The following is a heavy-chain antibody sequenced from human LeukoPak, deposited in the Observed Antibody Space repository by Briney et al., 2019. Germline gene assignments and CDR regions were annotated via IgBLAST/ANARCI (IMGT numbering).Heavy chain of an antibody. CDR3: AKKSRGSGSYYGDY. CDR2: ISGSGGST. D-gene: IGHD3-10*01. V-gene: IGHV3-23*01. Sequence: GGSLRLSCAASGFTFSSYAMSWVRQAPGKGLEWVSAISGSGGSTYYADSVKGRFTISRDNSKNTLYLQMNSLRAEDTAVYYCAKKSRGSGSYYGDYWGQGILVTVSS. J-gene: IGHJ4*02. CDR1: GFTFSSYA.